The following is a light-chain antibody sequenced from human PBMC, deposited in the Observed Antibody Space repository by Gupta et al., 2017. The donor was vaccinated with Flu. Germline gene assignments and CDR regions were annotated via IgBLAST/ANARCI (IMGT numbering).Light chain of an antibody. CDR2: GAS. V-gene: IGKV3-20*01. CDR1: KSVSSSY. Sequence: EIVLTQSPGTLSLSPGERATLSCRASKSVSSSYLAWYQQKPGQAPRLLIYGASSRATGIPDRFSGSGSGTEFTLTISRREPEDFAVYYCQHEGRSLGKFGQGTKVEIK. CDR3: QHEGRSLGK. J-gene: IGKJ1*01.